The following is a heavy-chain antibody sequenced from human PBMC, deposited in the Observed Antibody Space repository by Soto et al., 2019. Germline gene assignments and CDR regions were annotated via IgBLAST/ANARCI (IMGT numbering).Heavy chain of an antibody. Sequence: QVQLQESGPGLVKPSETLSLTCTVSGGSISSYYWSWIRQPPGKGLEWIGYIYYSGSTNYNPSLKSRLDISVDTHKSQLYLELRSVTAADTAVYYCARELQLAPSLGSYFDYWGQGTLVTVSS. CDR1: GGSISSYY. V-gene: IGHV4-59*01. CDR2: IYYSGST. D-gene: IGHD6-13*01. J-gene: IGHJ4*02. CDR3: ARELQLAPSLGSYFDY.